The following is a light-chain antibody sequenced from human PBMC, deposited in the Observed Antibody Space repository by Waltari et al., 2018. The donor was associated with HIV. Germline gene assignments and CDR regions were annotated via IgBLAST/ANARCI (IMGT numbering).Light chain of an antibody. V-gene: IGKV1-5*03. CDR1: QSISSW. CDR3: QQYNSYLYT. J-gene: IGKJ2*01. CDR2: KAS. Sequence: DIQMTQSPPTLSASVGDRVTITCRASQSISSWLAWYQQKPGKAPKLLIQKASSLESGVPSRFSGSGSGTEFTLTISSLQPDDFATYYCQQYNSYLYTFGQGTKLEIK.